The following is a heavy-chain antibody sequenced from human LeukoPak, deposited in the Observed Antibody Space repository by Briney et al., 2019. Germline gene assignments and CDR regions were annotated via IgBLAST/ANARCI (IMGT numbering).Heavy chain of an antibody. J-gene: IGHJ5*02. CDR2: INAGNGNT. V-gene: IGHV1-3*03. Sequence: ASVKLSCKASGYTFTSYAMHWVRQAPGQRLEWMGWINAGNGNTKYSKEFQGRVTITRDTSASTAYMELSSLRSEDRAGYYCSGAYERVWGSFDPWGQGTLVTVSS. D-gene: IGHD3-3*01. CDR3: SGAYERVWGSFDP. CDR1: GYTFTSYA.